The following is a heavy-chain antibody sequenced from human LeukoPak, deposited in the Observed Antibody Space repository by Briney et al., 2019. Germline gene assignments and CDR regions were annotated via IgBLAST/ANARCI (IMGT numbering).Heavy chain of an antibody. V-gene: IGHV4-39*01. D-gene: IGHD4-17*01. J-gene: IGHJ4*02. CDR2: IYYSGST. Sequence: SETLSLTCTVSGGSISSSSYYWGWIRQPPGKGLEWIGSIYYSGSTYYNPSLKSRVTISVDTSKNQFSLKLSSVTAADTAVYYCARLSDYDEHFDYWGQGTLVTVSS. CDR1: GGSISSSSYY. CDR3: ARLSDYDEHFDY.